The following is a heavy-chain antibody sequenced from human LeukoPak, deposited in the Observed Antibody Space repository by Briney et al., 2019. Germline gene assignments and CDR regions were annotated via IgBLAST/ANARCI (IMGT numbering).Heavy chain of an antibody. CDR1: GFTFSSYS. Sequence: GGSLRLSXAASGFTFSSYSMNWVRQAPGKGLEWVSYISSSSSTIYYADSVKGRFTISRDNAKNSLYLQMNSLRAEDTAVYYCARTLRFLEWYSVWGQGTLVTVSS. CDR3: ARTLRFLEWYSV. D-gene: IGHD3-3*01. V-gene: IGHV3-48*01. CDR2: ISSSSSTI. J-gene: IGHJ4*02.